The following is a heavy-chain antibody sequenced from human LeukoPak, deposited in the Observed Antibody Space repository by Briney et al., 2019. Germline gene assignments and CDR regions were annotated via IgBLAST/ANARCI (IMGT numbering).Heavy chain of an antibody. J-gene: IGHJ4*02. Sequence: GGSLRLSCVGSGFTFSSYSMNSVRQTPGKGLEWISSISSNSGRISYADSVQGRFTISRDNANNSLSLQMNSLRAEDTALYYCARDPSLFSSGWPMDSWGRGTLVTVSS. V-gene: IGHV3-21*01. CDR3: ARDPSLFSSGWPMDS. CDR2: ISSNSGRI. D-gene: IGHD6-19*01. CDR1: GFTFSSYS.